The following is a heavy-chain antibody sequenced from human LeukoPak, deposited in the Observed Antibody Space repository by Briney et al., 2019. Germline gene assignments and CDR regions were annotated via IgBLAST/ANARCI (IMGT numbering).Heavy chain of an antibody. V-gene: IGHV3-72*01. Sequence: GGSLRLSCAASGFTFSDHYMDWVRQAPGKGLEWVGRTRNKANSYTTEYAASVKGRFTISRDDSKNSLYLQMNSLKIDDTAVYYCARIETVAGTYHFDYWGQGTLVTVSS. CDR2: TRNKANSYTT. CDR1: GFTFSDHY. D-gene: IGHD1-7*01. CDR3: ARIETVAGTYHFDY. J-gene: IGHJ4*02.